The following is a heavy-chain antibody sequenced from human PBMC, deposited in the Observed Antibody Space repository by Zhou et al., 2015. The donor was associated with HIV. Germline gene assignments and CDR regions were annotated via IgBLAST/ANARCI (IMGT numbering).Heavy chain of an antibody. CDR2: INAGNGNT. V-gene: IGHV1-3*05. D-gene: IGHD3-22*01. CDR1: GYTFTSYA. J-gene: IGHJ2*01. CDR3: ARDFRYYDSPATVWFDL. Sequence: QVQLVQSGAEEKKPGASVKVSCKASGYTFTSYAMHWVRQAPGQRLEWMGWINAGNGNTKYSQKFQGRVTITRDTSASTAYMELSSLRSEDTAVYYCARDFRYYDSPATVWFDLWGRGTLVTVSS.